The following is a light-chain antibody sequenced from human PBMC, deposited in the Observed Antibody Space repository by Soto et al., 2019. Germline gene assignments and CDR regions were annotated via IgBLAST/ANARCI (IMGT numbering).Light chain of an antibody. Sequence: EIVLTQSPGTLSLSPGERATLACRASQSVSSYLAWYQQKPGQAPRLLIYGASSRPTGIPDRFSGSGSGTDFSLSISRLEPEDVAVYYCQQYGGSPRTFGQGTKVEIK. CDR3: QQYGGSPRT. CDR1: QSVSSY. V-gene: IGKV3-20*01. CDR2: GAS. J-gene: IGKJ2*01.